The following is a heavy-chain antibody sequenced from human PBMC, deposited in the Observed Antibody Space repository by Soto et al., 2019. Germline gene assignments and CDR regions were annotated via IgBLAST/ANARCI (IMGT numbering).Heavy chain of an antibody. Sequence: EVQLVESGGGLVQPGGSLRLSCAASGFTFSNAWMSWVRQAPGKGLEWVGRIKSKTDGGTTDYAAPVKGRFTISRDDSKNTLYLQMNSLKTEDTAVYYCTTDESITMVRGGTRTYNWFDPWGQGTLVTVSS. CDR3: TTDESITMVRGGTRTYNWFDP. V-gene: IGHV3-15*01. J-gene: IGHJ5*02. CDR2: IKSKTDGGTT. CDR1: GFTFSNAW. D-gene: IGHD3-10*01.